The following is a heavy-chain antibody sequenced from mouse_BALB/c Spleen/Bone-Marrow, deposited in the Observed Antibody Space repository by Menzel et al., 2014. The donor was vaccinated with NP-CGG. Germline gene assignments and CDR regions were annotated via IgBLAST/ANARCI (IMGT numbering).Heavy chain of an antibody. D-gene: IGHD1-1*01. CDR2: LDPANGNT. V-gene: IGHV14-1*02. CDR1: GFNIKDYY. J-gene: IGHJ2*01. CDR3: TRWVYYGSSYFDY. Sequence: EVKLVESGAEFVRPGALVKLSCNASGFNIKDYYMHWVKQRPEQGLEWIGWLDPANGNTIYDPKFPGKASITADTSSNTAYLQLSSLTSEDTAVYYCTRWVYYGSSYFDYWGQGTTLTVSA.